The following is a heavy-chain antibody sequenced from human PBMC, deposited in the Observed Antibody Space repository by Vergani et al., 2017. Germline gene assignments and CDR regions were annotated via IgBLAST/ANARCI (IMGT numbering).Heavy chain of an antibody. CDR3: ARSIVSRNPPDYFDN. J-gene: IGHJ4*02. CDR1: GGSLSGYY. V-gene: IGHV4-59*01. CDR2: FEDSGYF. D-gene: IGHD1-14*01. Sequence: QVQLQESGPGLVRPSETLSLTCTVSGGSLSGYYWNWIRQTPGEGLEWIGYFEDSGYFYYNPSLKTRVSMSSDTSNNQFSLMLSSVTVAETAVYYCARSIVSRNPPDYFDNWGQGTLVTVSS.